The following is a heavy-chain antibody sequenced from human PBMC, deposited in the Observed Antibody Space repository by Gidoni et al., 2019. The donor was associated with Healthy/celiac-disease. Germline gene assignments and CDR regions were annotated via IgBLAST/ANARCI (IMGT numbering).Heavy chain of an antibody. V-gene: IGHV4-34*01. CDR1: GGSFSGYY. CDR2: IKQSGSR. D-gene: IGHD4-17*01. CDR3: ARAPDYGDYYYYGMDV. Sequence: QVQLQQWGAGLLKPSETLSLTCAVYGGSFSGYYCSWIRQPPGKGLEWIGEIKQSGSRNYNPSLKSRVTISVDTSKNQFSLKLSSVTAADTAVYYCARAPDYGDYYYYGMDVWGQGTTVTVSS. J-gene: IGHJ6*02.